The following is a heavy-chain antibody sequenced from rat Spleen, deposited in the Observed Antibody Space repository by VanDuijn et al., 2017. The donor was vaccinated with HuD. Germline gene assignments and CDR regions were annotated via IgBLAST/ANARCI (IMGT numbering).Heavy chain of an antibody. V-gene: IGHV3-1*01. Sequence: EVQLQESGPGLVKPSQSLSLTCSVTGYSITSNYWGWIRKFPGNKMEWMGYISYSGSTSYNPSLKSRISITRDTSKNQFFLQLNSVTTDDTATYYCARYYYDGSYYYGVMDAWGQGASVTVSS. J-gene: IGHJ4*01. D-gene: IGHD1-12*02. CDR2: ISYSGST. CDR1: GYSITSNY. CDR3: ARYYYDGSYYYGVMDA.